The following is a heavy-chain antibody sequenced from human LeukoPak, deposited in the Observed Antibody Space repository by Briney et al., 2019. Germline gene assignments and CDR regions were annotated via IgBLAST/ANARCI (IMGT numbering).Heavy chain of an antibody. CDR3: ARDPGPPYIVVVVAASNWFDP. D-gene: IGHD2-15*01. Sequence: GGSLRLSCAASGFTFSSYAMSWVRQAPGKGLEWVSAISGSGGSTYYADSVKGRFTISRDNSKNTLYLQMNSLRAEDTAVYYCARDPGPPYIVVVVAASNWFDPWGQGTLVTVSS. V-gene: IGHV3-23*01. J-gene: IGHJ5*02. CDR1: GFTFSSYA. CDR2: ISGSGGST.